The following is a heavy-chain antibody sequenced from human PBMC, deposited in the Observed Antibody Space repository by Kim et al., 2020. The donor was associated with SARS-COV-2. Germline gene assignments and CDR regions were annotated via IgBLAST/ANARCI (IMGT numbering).Heavy chain of an antibody. J-gene: IGHJ4*02. V-gene: IGHV3-15*01. CDR2: IKSKADDGAT. CDR1: GFTFNNAC. Sequence: GGSLRLSCAASGFTFNNACMMWVRQAPGKGLEWVGRIKSKADDGATHYAEPVEGRFTISRDDSKNILYLQMSSLKTEDTAVYYCTTDPLFIVGATRSDYWGQGTLVTVSS. D-gene: IGHD1-26*01. CDR3: TTDPLFIVGATRSDY.